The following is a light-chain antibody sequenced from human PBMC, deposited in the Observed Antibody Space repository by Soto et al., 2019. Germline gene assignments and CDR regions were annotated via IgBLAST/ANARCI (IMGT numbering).Light chain of an antibody. Sequence: EIVLTQSPATLSLSPGERATLSCRASQSVDNYLDWYQQKPGQGPRLLIYESSNRATGIPARFSGSGSGTDFILTISSLEPEDFAVYYCQHRSNWHQTFGQGTKVDIK. J-gene: IGKJ1*01. CDR1: QSVDNY. CDR2: ESS. V-gene: IGKV3-11*01. CDR3: QHRSNWHQT.